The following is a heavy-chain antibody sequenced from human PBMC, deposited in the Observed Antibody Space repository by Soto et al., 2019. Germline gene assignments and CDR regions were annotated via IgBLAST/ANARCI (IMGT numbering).Heavy chain of an antibody. Sequence: QVQLVESGGGVVQPGTSLRLSCVGSGFTFRSFVIHWVRQAPGKGLEWVALTSYDGSNTYYDDSVKGRFTISRDNSRNTVDLQMDSLRLEDTALYYCARWGTKGGVDVWGQGPLVSVSS. CDR3: ARWGTKGGVDV. CDR1: GFTFRSFV. V-gene: IGHV3-30*19. J-gene: IGHJ4*02. CDR2: TSYDGSNT. D-gene: IGHD3-16*01.